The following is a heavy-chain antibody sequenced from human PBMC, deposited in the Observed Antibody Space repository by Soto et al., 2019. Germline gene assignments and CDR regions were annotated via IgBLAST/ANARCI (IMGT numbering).Heavy chain of an antibody. CDR2: ISSSSSYT. V-gene: IGHV3-11*03. Sequence: PGGSLRRSCAASGVTFCDYYRSWIRQAPGKGLEWVSYISSSSSYTNYADSVKGRFTISRDNAKNSLYLQMNSLRAEDTAVYYCARRRLEYCSSTSCPYFDYWGQGTLVTVSS. D-gene: IGHD2-2*01. CDR3: ARRRLEYCSSTSCPYFDY. CDR1: GVTFCDYY. J-gene: IGHJ4*02.